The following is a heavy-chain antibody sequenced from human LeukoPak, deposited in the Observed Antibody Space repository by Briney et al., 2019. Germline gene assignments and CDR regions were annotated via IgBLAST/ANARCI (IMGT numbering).Heavy chain of an antibody. CDR2: INPNTGRP. Sequence: ASVKVSCKASGYTVAAYYLHWVRQAPGQGLEWMVWINPNTGRPFYAQRFQGRVTMTWDTSISTAYMELTRVTSDDTAIYYCARHRNSQSTGAGDYWGQGTLLNVSS. J-gene: IGHJ4*02. CDR3: ARHRNSQSTGAGDY. D-gene: IGHD1-26*01. V-gene: IGHV1-2*02. CDR1: GYTVAAYY.